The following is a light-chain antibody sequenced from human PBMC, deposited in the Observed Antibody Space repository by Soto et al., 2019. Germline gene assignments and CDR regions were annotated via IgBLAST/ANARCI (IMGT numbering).Light chain of an antibody. J-gene: IGLJ3*02. CDR1: FSDVGSYNL. Sequence: QSALTQPASVSGSPGQSITISCTGTFSDVGSYNLVSWYQQFPGTAPKLLIYENNQRPSGVPDRFSGSKSGTSASLAISGRQSEDEAGYHCAAWDDSLKGPVFGGGTKVTVL. CDR2: ENN. V-gene: IGLV1-44*01. CDR3: AAWDDSLKGPV.